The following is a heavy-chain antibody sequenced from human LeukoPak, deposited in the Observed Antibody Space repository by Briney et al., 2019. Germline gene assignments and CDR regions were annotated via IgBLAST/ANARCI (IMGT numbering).Heavy chain of an antibody. CDR3: ASRRTVTSTDSHAYDI. CDR1: GFSFSDQY. CDR2: IRNSYSMT. J-gene: IGHJ3*02. Sequence: PGGSLRLSCVGPGFSFSDQYMIWVRQAPGKGLEWLSYIRNSYSMTFYADSVKGRFIISRNNAKNSMYLQMNSLRAEDTAVYSGASRRTVTSTDSHAYDIWAKGQRSPSRQ. V-gene: IGHV3-11*01. D-gene: IGHD4-17*01.